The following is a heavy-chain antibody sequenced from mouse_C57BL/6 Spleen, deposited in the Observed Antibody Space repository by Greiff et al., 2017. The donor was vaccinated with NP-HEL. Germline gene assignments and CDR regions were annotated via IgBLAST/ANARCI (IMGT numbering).Heavy chain of an antibody. J-gene: IGHJ2*01. Sequence: QVQLKQPGAELVRPGTSVKLSCKASGYTFTSYWMHWVKQRPGQGLEWIGVIDPSDSYTNYNQKFKGKATLTVDTSSSTAYMQLSSLTSEDSAVYYCAKITTVEGYWGQGTTLTVSS. CDR1: GYTFTSYW. V-gene: IGHV1-59*01. CDR3: AKITTVEGY. D-gene: IGHD1-1*01. CDR2: IDPSDSYT.